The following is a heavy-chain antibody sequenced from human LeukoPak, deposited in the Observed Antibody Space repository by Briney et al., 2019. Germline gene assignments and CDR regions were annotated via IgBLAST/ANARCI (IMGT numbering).Heavy chain of an antibody. Sequence: SETLSLTCAVYGGSFSGYYWSWIRQPPGKGLEWIGYIYYSGSTNYNPSLKSRVTISVDTSKNQFSLKLRSVTAADTAVYHCARAETHGSGWYDPFFDYWGQGTLVTVST. V-gene: IGHV4-59*08. CDR3: ARAETHGSGWYDPFFDY. CDR1: GGSFSGYY. D-gene: IGHD6-19*01. J-gene: IGHJ4*02. CDR2: IYYSGST.